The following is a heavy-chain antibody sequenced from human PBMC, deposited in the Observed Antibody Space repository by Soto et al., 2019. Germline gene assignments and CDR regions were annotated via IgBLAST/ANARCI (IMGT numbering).Heavy chain of an antibody. CDR2: FIPIFGTA. V-gene: IGHV1-69*01. CDR3: ARDGGRHSGGIDY. Sequence: QVQLVQSGAEVKKPGSSVKVSCKASGGTFSSYSINWMRQAPGQGLEWMGEFIPIFGTANYAQKFQGRVKITADASTSTAYMALRSLRSEDTAVYYCARDGGRHSGGIDYWGQGTLVTVSS. J-gene: IGHJ4*02. CDR1: GGTFSSYS. D-gene: IGHD1-26*01.